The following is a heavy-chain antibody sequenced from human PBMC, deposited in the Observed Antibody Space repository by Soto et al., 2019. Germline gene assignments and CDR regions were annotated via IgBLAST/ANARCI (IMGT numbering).Heavy chain of an antibody. V-gene: IGHV2-26*04. J-gene: IGHJ5*02. Sequence: QVTVKESGPVLVKPTETLTLTCTVSGFSLSNAGLGVSWIRQPPGKALEWLAHIFSNDEKSYSTSLKSRPTLSTDTSKSQVVLTMTNMDPVDTATYYCASTYSTSWYWFDPWGQGTLVTVSS. CDR3: ASTYSTSWYWFDP. CDR2: IFSNDEK. CDR1: GFSLSNAGLG. D-gene: IGHD6-13*01.